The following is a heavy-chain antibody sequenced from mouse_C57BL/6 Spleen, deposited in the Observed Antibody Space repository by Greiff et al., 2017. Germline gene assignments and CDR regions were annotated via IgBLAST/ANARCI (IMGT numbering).Heavy chain of an antibody. Sequence: QVQLQQSGAEPVRPGASVTLSCKASGYTFTDYEMHWVKQTPVHGLEWIGAIDPETGGTAYNQKFKGKAILTADKSSSTAYMELRSLTSEDSAVYYCTRRPPGGDYWGQGTTLTVSS. V-gene: IGHV1-15*01. J-gene: IGHJ2*01. CDR1: GYTFTDYE. CDR3: TRRPPGGDY. CDR2: IDPETGGT.